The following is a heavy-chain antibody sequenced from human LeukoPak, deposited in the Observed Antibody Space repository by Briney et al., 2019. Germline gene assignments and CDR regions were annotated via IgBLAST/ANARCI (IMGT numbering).Heavy chain of an antibody. CDR2: ILYSGIT. CDR3: ARHDYDLLTGYTINWFDP. V-gene: IGHV4-39*01. D-gene: IGHD3-9*01. Sequence: PSETLSLTCTVSSGSINSGTHYWGWVRQPPGKGLEWIGSILYSGITFYNPSLKSRVTVSIDTSKNQFSLKLNSVTAADTAVYYCARHDYDLLTGYTINWFDPWGPGNLVTVSS. J-gene: IGHJ5*02. CDR1: SGSINSGTHY.